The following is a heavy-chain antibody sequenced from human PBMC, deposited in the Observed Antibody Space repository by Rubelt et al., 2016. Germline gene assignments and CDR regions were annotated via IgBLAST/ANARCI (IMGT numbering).Heavy chain of an antibody. J-gene: IGHJ6*02. CDR3: AKVRGKYYDSPGMDA. V-gene: IGHV3-23*01. CDR2: IDYNSAGT. Sequence: GGGLVQPGGSLRLSCAASGFIFSNYAMSWVRQVPGKGLEWVSSIDYNSAGTYYADSVKGRFTISRDNSKNTLYLQMNSLRAEDTAVYFCAKVRGKYYDSPGMDAWGQGTTVTVSS. CDR1: GFIFSNYA. D-gene: IGHD3-16*01.